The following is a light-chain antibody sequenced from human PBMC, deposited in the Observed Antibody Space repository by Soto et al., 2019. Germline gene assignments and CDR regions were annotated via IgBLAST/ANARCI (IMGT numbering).Light chain of an antibody. CDR1: QSVSSD. J-gene: IGKJ1*01. V-gene: IGKV3-15*01. CDR2: GAS. CDR3: QQYNKWPPLT. Sequence: ETVMTQSPATLSVSPGERATLSCRASQSVSSDLAWYQQKPGQAPRLLIYGASTRATGIPARFSGSGSGTEFTLTISSLQSGDFAVYYCQQYNKWPPLTFGQGTKVEIK.